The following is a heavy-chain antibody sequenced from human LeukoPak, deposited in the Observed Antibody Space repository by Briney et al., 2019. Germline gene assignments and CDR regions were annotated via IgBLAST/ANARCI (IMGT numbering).Heavy chain of an antibody. CDR2: IYYSGST. D-gene: IGHD3-10*01. CDR3: AGGGYYGSGNDFRFDP. V-gene: IGHV4-59*01. J-gene: IGHJ5*02. CDR1: GGSISSYY. Sequence: SETLSLTCTVSGGSISSYYWSWIRQPPGKGLEWIGYIYYSGSTNYNPSLKSRVTISVDTSKSQFSLKLSSVTAADTAIYYCAGGGYYGSGNDFRFDPWGQGTLVTVSS.